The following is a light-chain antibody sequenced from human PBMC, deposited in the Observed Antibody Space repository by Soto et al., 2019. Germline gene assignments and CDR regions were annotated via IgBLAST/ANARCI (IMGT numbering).Light chain of an antibody. CDR1: QSVSSSY. CDR3: QQYDSSPDT. CDR2: GAS. J-gene: IGKJ2*01. V-gene: IGKV3-20*01. Sequence: EIGLTQPPGTLSLSPGERATLSCRASQSVSSSYLAWYQQKPDQAPRLFISGASSRATGITDTFSGSGSGTAFTLTISRLEHGDFAVYYCQQYDSSPDTFGQGTKLDIK.